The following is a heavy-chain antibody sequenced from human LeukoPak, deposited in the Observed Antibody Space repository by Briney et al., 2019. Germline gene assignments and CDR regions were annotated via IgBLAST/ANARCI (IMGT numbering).Heavy chain of an antibody. V-gene: IGHV3-30*03. CDR1: GFTFSSYG. J-gene: IGHJ4*02. CDR2: VSYDGNNK. CDR3: ARGPNYFDY. Sequence: PGGSLRLSCAASGFTFSSYGMHWVRQAPGKGPEWVAVVSYDGNNKYYADSVNGRFTISRDNSKNTLYLQMNSLRAEDTAVYYCARGPNYFDYWGQGALITVSS.